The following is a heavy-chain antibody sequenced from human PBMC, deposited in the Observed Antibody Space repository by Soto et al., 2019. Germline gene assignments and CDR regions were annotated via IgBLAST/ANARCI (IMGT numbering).Heavy chain of an antibody. J-gene: IGHJ4*02. CDR1: GFTFSNYA. Sequence: DVRLLESGGGLVQSGGSLRLFCAASGFTFSNYAMSWVRQAPGKGLEWVSGVTLTTTGTYYADSVKGRFTISRDNSKNTVYLQMNSLRAEDTAVYYCARENRPLSSSWYRIDYWGQGTLVTVSS. D-gene: IGHD6-13*01. CDR2: VTLTTTGT. CDR3: ARENRPLSSSWYRIDY. V-gene: IGHV3-23*01.